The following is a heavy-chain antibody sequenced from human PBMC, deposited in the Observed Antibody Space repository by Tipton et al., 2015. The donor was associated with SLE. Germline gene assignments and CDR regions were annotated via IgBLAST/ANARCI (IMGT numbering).Heavy chain of an antibody. CDR1: GGSISSYY. J-gene: IGHJ4*02. D-gene: IGHD6-13*01. Sequence: GLVKPSETLSLTCTVSGGSISSYYWSWIRQPPGKGLEWIGYIYYSGSTNYNPSLKSRVTISVDTSKNQFSLKLSSVTAADTAVYYCARESSWDPLFDYWGQGTLVTVSS. CDR3: ARESSWDPLFDY. CDR2: IYYSGST. V-gene: IGHV4-59*01.